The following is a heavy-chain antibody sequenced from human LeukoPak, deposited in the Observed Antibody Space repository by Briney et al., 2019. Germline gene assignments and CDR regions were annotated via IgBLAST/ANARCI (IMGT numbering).Heavy chain of an antibody. CDR3: TTDSRWELLRLDY. J-gene: IGHJ4*02. V-gene: IGHV3-15*01. Sequence: PGGSLRLSCAASGFTFTNAWMSWVRQAPGKGLEWVGRIKSKTDGGSTDYAAPVKGRFTISRDDSRKMLYVQMNSLKTEDTAVYYCTTDSRWELLRLDYWGQGTLVSVSS. CDR1: GFTFTNAW. CDR2: IKSKTDGGST. D-gene: IGHD3-10*01.